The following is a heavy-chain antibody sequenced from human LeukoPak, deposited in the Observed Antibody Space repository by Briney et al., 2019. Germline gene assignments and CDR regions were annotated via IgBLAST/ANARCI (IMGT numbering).Heavy chain of an antibody. Sequence: AGGSLRLSCAASGFTFSSYGMHWVRQAPGKGLEWVAFIRYDGSNKYYADSVKGRFTISRDNSKNTLYLQMNSLRAEDTAVYYCAKDLGFAAYGSLATHYWGQGTLVTVSS. CDR2: IRYDGSNK. CDR1: GFTFSSYG. J-gene: IGHJ4*02. D-gene: IGHD1-26*01. CDR3: AKDLGFAAYGSLATHY. V-gene: IGHV3-30*02.